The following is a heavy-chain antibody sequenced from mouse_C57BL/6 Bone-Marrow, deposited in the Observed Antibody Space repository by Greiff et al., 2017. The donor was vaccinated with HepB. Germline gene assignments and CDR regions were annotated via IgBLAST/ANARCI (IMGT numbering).Heavy chain of an antibody. CDR1: GYTFTSYW. CDR2: IYPGSGST. CDR3: ARETKELGRDY. Sequence: VQLKQPGAELVKPGASVKMSCKASGYTFTSYWITWVKQRPGQGLEWIGDIYPGSGSTNYNEKFKSKATLTVDTSSSTAYMQLSSLTSEDSAVYYCARETKELGRDYWGQGTTLTVSS. D-gene: IGHD4-1*01. J-gene: IGHJ2*01. V-gene: IGHV1-55*01.